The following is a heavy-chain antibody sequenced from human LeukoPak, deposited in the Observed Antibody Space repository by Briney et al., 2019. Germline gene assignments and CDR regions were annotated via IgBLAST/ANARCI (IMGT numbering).Heavy chain of an antibody. V-gene: IGHV3-74*01. D-gene: IGHD3-3*01. CDR1: GFTFSDYW. CDR3: TNETTIPLDN. Sequence: GGSLRLSCAASGFTFSDYWMHWVRQAPGKGLVWVSRINGDGSSTSYADPVKGRFTISRDNAKNTLYLQMNNLRAEDTAVYFCTNETTIPLDNWGQGTLVTVSS. CDR2: INGDGSST. J-gene: IGHJ4*02.